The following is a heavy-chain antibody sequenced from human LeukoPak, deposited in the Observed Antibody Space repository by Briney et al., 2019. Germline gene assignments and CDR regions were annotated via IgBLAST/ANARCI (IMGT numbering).Heavy chain of an antibody. CDR1: GFIFGRDS. CDR3: ARWEVTAIRGFDY. Sequence: GGSLTLSCAASGFIFGRDSMNWVRQAPGRGLEWISYISRDSDIRYYADSVRGQFHISRDNSKNTLYLQMNSLRAEDTAVYYCARWEVTAIRGFDYWGQGTPVTVSS. CDR2: ISRDSDIR. J-gene: IGHJ4*02. V-gene: IGHV3-48*01. D-gene: IGHD2-21*02.